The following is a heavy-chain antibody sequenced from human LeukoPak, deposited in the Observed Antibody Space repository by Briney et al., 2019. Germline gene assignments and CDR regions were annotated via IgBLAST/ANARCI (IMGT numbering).Heavy chain of an antibody. D-gene: IGHD1-26*01. V-gene: IGHV3-7*01. CDR2: IKQDGSEK. CDR1: GFTFSSYW. J-gene: IGHJ4*02. CDR3: ARTAVGATTVYYFDY. Sequence: GALRLSCAASGFTFSSYWMSWVRQAPGKGLEWVANIKQDGSEKYYVDSVKGRFTISRDNAKNSLYLQMNSLRAEDTAVYYCARTAVGATTVYYFDYWGQGTLVTVSS.